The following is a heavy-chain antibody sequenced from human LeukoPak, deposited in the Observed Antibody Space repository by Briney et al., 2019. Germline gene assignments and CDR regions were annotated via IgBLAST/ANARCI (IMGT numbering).Heavy chain of an antibody. CDR3: ARDRLLYSERTDNWYFDL. V-gene: IGHV1-69*01. J-gene: IGHJ2*01. CDR2: IIPIFGTA. Sequence: SVKVSCKASGGTFSSYAISWVRQAPGQGLEWMGGIIPIFGTANYAQKFQGRVTITADESTSTAYMELSGLRSEDTAVYYCARDRLLYSERTDNWYFDLWGRGTLVTVSS. CDR1: GGTFSSYA. D-gene: IGHD5-18*01.